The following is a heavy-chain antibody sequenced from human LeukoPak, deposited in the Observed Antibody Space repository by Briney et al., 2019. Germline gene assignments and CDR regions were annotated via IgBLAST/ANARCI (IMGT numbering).Heavy chain of an antibody. V-gene: IGHV5-51*01. CDR1: GYSFTTYW. D-gene: IGHD6-13*01. CDR3: ARVWTVASAGPFDY. CDR2: IYPGDSDT. J-gene: IGHJ4*02. Sequence: GESLKISCKASGYSFTTYWIGWVRQMPGKGLELMGIIYPGDSDTRYSPSFQGQVTISADKSISTAYLQWSSLKASDTAMYYCARVWTVASAGPFDYWGQGTLVTVSS.